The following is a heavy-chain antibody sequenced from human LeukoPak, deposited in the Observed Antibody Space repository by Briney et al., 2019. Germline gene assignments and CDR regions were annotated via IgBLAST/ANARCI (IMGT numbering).Heavy chain of an antibody. Sequence: AMHWVRQAPGKRLEWVAVISYDGKDKYYADSVKGRFTISKDNSKSTLSLEMNTLRAEDTAVYYCARGTVTTSTWYFQHWGQGTLVIVSS. D-gene: IGHD2-2*01. V-gene: IGHV3-30*04. CDR3: ARGTVTTSTWYFQH. J-gene: IGHJ1*01. CDR2: ISYDGKDK. CDR1: A.